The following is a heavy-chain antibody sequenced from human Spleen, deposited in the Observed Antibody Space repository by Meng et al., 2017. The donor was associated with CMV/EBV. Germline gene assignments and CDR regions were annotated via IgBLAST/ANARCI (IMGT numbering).Heavy chain of an antibody. CDR3: AREGHAVRYCSSTSCYLDY. CDR1: GYTFTSYG. J-gene: IGHJ4*02. D-gene: IGHD2-2*01. CDR2: ISAYNGNT. V-gene: IGHV1-18*01. Sequence: ASVKVSCKASGYTFTSYGISWVRQAPGQGLEWMGWISAYNGNTNYAQKLQGRVTMTTDTSTTTAYMELRSLRSDDTAVYYCAREGHAVRYCSSTSCYLDYWGQGTLVTVSS.